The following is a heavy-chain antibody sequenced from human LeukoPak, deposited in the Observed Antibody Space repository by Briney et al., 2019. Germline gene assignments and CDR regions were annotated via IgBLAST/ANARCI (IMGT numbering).Heavy chain of an antibody. V-gene: IGHV3-53*01. CDR3: ARFGLVGATEAFDI. D-gene: IGHD1-26*01. Sequence: PGGSLRLSCAASGFTVSSNYMSWVRQAPGKGLEWVSVIYSDGRPYYADSVKGRFTISRDNAKNSLYLQMNSLRAEDTAVYYCARFGLVGATEAFDIWGQGTMVTVSS. CDR1: GFTVSSNY. CDR2: IYSDGRP. J-gene: IGHJ3*02.